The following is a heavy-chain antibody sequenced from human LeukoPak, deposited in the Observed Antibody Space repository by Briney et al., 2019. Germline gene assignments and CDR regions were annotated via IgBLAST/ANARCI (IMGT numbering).Heavy chain of an antibody. CDR3: ARDESPYYDFWSGYQPFDY. J-gene: IGHJ4*02. V-gene: IGHV4-39*07. D-gene: IGHD3-3*01. Sequence: SETLSLTCTVSGGSISSSSYYWGWIRQPPGKGLEWIGSIYHSGSTYYNPSLKSRVTISVDTSKNQFSLKLSSVTAADTAVYYCARDESPYYDFWSGYQPFDYWGQGTLVTVSS. CDR1: GGSISSSSYY. CDR2: IYHSGST.